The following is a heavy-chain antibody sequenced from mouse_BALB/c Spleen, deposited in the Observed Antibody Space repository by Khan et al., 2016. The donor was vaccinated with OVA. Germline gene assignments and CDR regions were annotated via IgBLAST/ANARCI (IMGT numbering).Heavy chain of an antibody. J-gene: IGHJ4*01. D-gene: IGHD1-1*01. CDR3: ARKNYYGYAMDY. CDR2: ISYSGST. CDR1: GYSITSNYA. V-gene: IGHV3-2*02. Sequence: EVQLQESGPGLVKPSQSLSLTCTVTGYSITSNYAWNWIRQFPGNKLEWMGFISYSGSTSYNPSLKCRISITRDTSTNQSFLQLNTVTTEDTATYYCARKNYYGYAMDYWGQGTSVTVSS.